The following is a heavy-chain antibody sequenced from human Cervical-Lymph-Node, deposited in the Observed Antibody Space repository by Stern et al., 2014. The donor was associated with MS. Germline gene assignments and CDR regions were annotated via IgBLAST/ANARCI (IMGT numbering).Heavy chain of an antibody. V-gene: IGHV5-51*03. Sequence: EVQLVESGAEVKKPGESLKISCKGSGYSFTSYWIGWVRQMPGKGLEWMGIIYPGDSDTRYSPSFQGQVTISADKSISTAYLQWSSLKASDTAMYYCARSRYNWNSVIYWFDPWGQVTLVTVSS. CDR3: ARSRYNWNSVIYWFDP. D-gene: IGHD1-7*01. CDR1: GYSFTSYW. J-gene: IGHJ5*02. CDR2: IYPGDSDT.